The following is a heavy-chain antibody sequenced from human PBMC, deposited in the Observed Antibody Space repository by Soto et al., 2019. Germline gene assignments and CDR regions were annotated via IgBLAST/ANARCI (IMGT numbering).Heavy chain of an antibody. J-gene: IGHJ4*01. CDR1: GFTFSSYD. Sequence: GGSLRLSCGASGFTFSSYDMHWVRQAPGKGLEWVAVIRNDGTVKNYGDSVKGRFTISRDNSKNTLFLEMNSLRAEDTAVYYCARDSGYGSGSSVNHYLDCWGRGTLVTVSS. CDR2: IRNDGTVK. V-gene: IGHV3-33*01. CDR3: ARDSGYGSGSSVNHYLDC. D-gene: IGHD3-10*01.